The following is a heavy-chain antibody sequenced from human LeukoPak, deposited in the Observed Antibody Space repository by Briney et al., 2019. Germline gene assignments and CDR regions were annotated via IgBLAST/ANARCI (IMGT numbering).Heavy chain of an antibody. J-gene: IGHJ3*02. Sequence: ASVKVSCKASGYTFTSYDINWVRQATGQGLEWMGWMNPNSGNTGYAQKFQGRVTMTRNTSISTAYMELSSLRSEDTAVYYCARLWELLVAFDIWGQGTMVTVSS. CDR2: MNPNSGNT. CDR1: GYTFTSYD. D-gene: IGHD1-26*01. V-gene: IGHV1-8*01. CDR3: ARLWELLVAFDI.